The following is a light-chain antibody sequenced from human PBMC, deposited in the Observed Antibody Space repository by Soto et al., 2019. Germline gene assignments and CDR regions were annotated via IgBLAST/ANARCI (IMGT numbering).Light chain of an antibody. CDR1: SSDVGGYNY. J-gene: IGLJ1*01. CDR2: DVS. Sequence: SVLTQPASVYGSPGQSITISCTGTSSDVGGYNYVSWYQQHPGKAPKLMIYDVSNRPSGVSNRFSGSKSGNTASLTISGLQAEDEADYYCSSYTSSFYVFGTGTKVTVL. V-gene: IGLV2-14*01. CDR3: SSYTSSFYV.